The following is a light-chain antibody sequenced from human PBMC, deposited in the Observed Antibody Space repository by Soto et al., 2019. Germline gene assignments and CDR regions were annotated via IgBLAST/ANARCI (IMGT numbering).Light chain of an antibody. CDR1: QSVRSSY. CDR2: GAS. Sequence: ENVLTQSPGTLSLSPGERATLSCRASQSVRSSYLAWYQQRPGHAPRLLIYGASTRANDIPDRFSGSGSGTDFTLTISSLEPEDFAMFYCQQYGSSPYTFGQGTKLEI. CDR3: QQYGSSPYT. J-gene: IGKJ2*01. V-gene: IGKV3-20*01.